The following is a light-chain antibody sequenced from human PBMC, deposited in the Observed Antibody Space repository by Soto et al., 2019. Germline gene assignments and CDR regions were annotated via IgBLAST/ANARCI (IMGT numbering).Light chain of an antibody. Sequence: QSALTQPASVSGSPGQSITISCTGTSSDVGGYNYVSWYQQHPGKAPKLIIFEVSNRPSGVSDRFSGSKSGNTASLTISGLQAEDEGDYYCSSYTSLNHVLFGGGTKLTVL. CDR3: SSYTSLNHVL. CDR2: EVS. CDR1: SSDVGGYNY. V-gene: IGLV2-14*01. J-gene: IGLJ2*01.